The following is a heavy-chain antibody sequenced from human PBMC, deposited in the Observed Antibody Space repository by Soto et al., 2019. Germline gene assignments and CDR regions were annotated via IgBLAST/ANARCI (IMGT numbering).Heavy chain of an antibody. CDR2: IDNGGSTI. CDR3: ASDHGYFIAYAGTDGFDL. CDR1: GLTFSDRY. J-gene: IGHJ3*01. D-gene: IGHD6-13*01. Sequence: QEQLVESGGGLVNPGESRRLSCAASGLTFSDRYMRWIRQAPGKGPEWLSYIDNGGSTIHYADSVKGRCTASRDNAKNSLYLQMNSLRVDDTAVYYCASDHGYFIAYAGTDGFDLWGQGTVVTVSS. V-gene: IGHV3-11*01.